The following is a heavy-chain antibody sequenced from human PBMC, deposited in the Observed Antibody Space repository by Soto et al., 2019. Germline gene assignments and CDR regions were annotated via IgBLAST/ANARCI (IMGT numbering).Heavy chain of an antibody. V-gene: IGHV1-69*15. D-gene: IGHD3-22*01. CDR3: ARAPTSNYYDTTGLQHRRYYLDY. CDR1: GGTLSDYA. CDR2: IIPIFRTV. J-gene: IGHJ4*01. Sequence: QVQLVQSGAEVKKPGSSVKVSCKASGGTLSDYAVTWVRQAPGQGLEWMGRIIPIFRTVRYAQNFQGRVSITADESNTTSYTELGSLRSEETAMYYCARAPTSNYYDTTGLQHRRYYLDYWGHGTLVTVSS.